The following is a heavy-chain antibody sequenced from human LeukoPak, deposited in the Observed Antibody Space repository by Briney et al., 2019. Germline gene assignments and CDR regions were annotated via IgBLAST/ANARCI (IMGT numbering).Heavy chain of an antibody. CDR1: GFTFSGYA. CDR2: ISGSGDYT. CDR3: AKDHGDYFDY. D-gene: IGHD4-17*01. Sequence: GGSRRLSCAVSGFTFSGYAMSWVRQAPGKGLEWVSTISGSGDYTYYADSVKGRFTISRDNSKNTLYLQMNSLRAEDTAVYYCAKDHGDYFDYWGQGTLVTVSS. V-gene: IGHV3-23*01. J-gene: IGHJ4*02.